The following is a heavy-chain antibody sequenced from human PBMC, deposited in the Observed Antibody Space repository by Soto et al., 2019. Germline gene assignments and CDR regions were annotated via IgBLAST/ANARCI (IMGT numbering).Heavy chain of an antibody. CDR1: GGSISSGGYS. CDR3: ARHPTVTEYYFDY. V-gene: IGHV4-30-2*01. CDR2: IYHSGST. D-gene: IGHD4-17*01. Sequence: LSLTXTVSGGSISSGGYSWSWIRQPPGKGLEWIGYIYHSGSTYYNPSLKSRVTISVDTPKNQFSLKLSSVTAADTAVYYCARHPTVTEYYFDYWGQETLVTVSS. J-gene: IGHJ4*02.